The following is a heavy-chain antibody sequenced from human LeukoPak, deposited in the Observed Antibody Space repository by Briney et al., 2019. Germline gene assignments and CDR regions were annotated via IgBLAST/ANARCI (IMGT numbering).Heavy chain of an antibody. D-gene: IGHD1-7*01. CDR2: IYYSGST. Sequence: SETLSLTCTVSGGSISDYYWSWIRQPPGKELECIGYIYYSGSTNYNLSLKSRVTISVDTSKNQFSLKLSSVTAADTAVYYCARSITAGNYGAPFAYWGQGTLVTVSS. CDR3: ARSITAGNYGAPFAY. J-gene: IGHJ4*02. V-gene: IGHV4-59*01. CDR1: GGSISDYY.